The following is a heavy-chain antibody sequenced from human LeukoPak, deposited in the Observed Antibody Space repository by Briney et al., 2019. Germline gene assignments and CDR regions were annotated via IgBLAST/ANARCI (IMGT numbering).Heavy chain of an antibody. V-gene: IGHV1-8*01. D-gene: IGHD6-13*01. CDR3: ARPGAAAGFGH. CDR1: GYSFSSYE. CDR2: MKPNSGNT. Sequence: ASVKVSCKASGYSFSSYEINWVRQATGQGLEWIGWMKPNSGNTEYAQKFQGRVTMSRNTSINTAYMELGSLRSDDTAVYYCARPGAAAGFGHWGQGTLVTVSS. J-gene: IGHJ4*02.